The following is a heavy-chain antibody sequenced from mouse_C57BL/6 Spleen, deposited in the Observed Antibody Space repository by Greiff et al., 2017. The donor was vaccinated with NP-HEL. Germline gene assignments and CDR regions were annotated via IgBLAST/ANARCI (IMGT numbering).Heavy chain of an antibody. CDR1: GFTFSDYY. V-gene: IGHV5-16*01. CDR3: ARDGGSSLYFDY. J-gene: IGHJ2*01. Sequence: EVKLMESEGGLVQPGSSMKLSCTASGFTFSDYYMAWVRQVPEKGLEWVANINYDGSSTYYLDSLKSRFIISRDNAKNILYLQMSSLKSEDTATYYCARDGGSSLYFDYWGQGTTLTVSS. CDR2: INYDGSST. D-gene: IGHD1-1*01.